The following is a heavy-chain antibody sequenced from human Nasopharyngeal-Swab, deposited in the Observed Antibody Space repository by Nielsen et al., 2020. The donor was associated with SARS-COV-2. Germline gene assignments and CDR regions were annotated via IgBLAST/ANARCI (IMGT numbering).Heavy chain of an antibody. Sequence: ASVKVSCKASGYTFTSYGISWVRQAPGQGLEWMGWISAYNGNTNYAQKLQGRVTMTTDTSTSTAYMELRSLRPDDTAVYYCARVIAAAANEGLDYWGQGTLVTVSS. J-gene: IGHJ4*02. D-gene: IGHD6-13*01. CDR2: ISAYNGNT. CDR3: ARVIAAAANEGLDY. V-gene: IGHV1-18*01. CDR1: GYTFTSYG.